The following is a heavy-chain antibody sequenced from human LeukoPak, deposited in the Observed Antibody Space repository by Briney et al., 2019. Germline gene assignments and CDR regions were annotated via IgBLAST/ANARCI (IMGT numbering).Heavy chain of an antibody. CDR2: IIPILGIA. V-gene: IGHV1-69*04. Sequence: ASVKVSCKASGGTFSSYAISWVRQAPGQGLEWMGRIIPILGIANYAQKFQGRVTITADKSTNTAYMELRRLRSDDTAVYYCARDLLGPDYWGQGTLVTVSS. CDR1: GGTFSSYA. J-gene: IGHJ4*02. CDR3: ARDLLGPDY.